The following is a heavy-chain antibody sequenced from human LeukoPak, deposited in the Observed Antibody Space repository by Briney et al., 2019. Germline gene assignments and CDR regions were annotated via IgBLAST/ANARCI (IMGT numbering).Heavy chain of an antibody. D-gene: IGHD2-15*01. CDR1: GFTFSSYA. J-gene: IGHJ6*02. V-gene: IGHV3-23*01. Sequence: GGSLRLSCAASGFTFSSYAMSWVRQAPGNGLEWVSAISGSGGSTYYADSVKGRFTISRDNSKNTLYLQMNSLRAEDAAVYYCAKGEVVVVAATLRDYYYDGMDVWGQGTTVTVSS. CDR2: ISGSGGST. CDR3: AKGEVVVVAATLRDYYYDGMDV.